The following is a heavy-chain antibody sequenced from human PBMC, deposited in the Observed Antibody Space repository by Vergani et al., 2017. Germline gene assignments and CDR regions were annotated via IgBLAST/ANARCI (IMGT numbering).Heavy chain of an antibody. V-gene: IGHV3-23*01. CDR1: GFTFSSYA. CDR3: AKDPQQGEVTLSYVDC. CDR2: ISGSGGST. J-gene: IGHJ4*02. Sequence: EVQLLESGGGLVQPGGSLRLSCAASGFTFSSYAMSWVRQPPGKGLEWVSAISGSGGSTYYADSVKGRFTISRDNSKNTLYLQMNSLRAEDTAVYYCAKDPQQGEVTLSYVDCWGQGTLVAVSS. D-gene: IGHD3-16*01.